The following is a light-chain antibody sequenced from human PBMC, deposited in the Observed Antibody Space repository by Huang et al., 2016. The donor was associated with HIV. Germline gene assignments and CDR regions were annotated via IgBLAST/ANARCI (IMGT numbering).Light chain of an antibody. Sequence: DIQMTQSPSSLSASIGDRVTITCRASRHIYSYLNWYQHRPGKAPKLLIYDAANLEVGVPSGFSGSGSERNFTLIISSLQPEDFATYYCQQYDSLPRTFGPGTKV. CDR1: RHIYSY. CDR2: DAA. CDR3: QQYDSLPRT. J-gene: IGKJ3*01. V-gene: IGKV1-33*01.